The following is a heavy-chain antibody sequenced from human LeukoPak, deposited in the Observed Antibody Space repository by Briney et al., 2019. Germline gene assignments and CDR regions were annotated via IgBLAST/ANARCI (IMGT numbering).Heavy chain of an antibody. V-gene: IGHV3-7*03. CDR3: ARDIGEGGYTYGSFDY. CDR2: IKQGGSDK. CDR1: GFTFSTSW. J-gene: IGHJ4*02. D-gene: IGHD5-18*01. Sequence: PGGSLRLSCVASGFTFSTSWMSWVRQAPGKGLEWVANIKQGGSDKYYADSVKGRFTISRDNAKKSLYLQMNSLRGDDTALYYCARDIGEGGYTYGSFDYWGQGTLVTVSS.